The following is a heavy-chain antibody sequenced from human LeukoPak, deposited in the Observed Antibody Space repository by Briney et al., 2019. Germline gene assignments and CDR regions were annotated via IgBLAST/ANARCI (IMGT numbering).Heavy chain of an antibody. CDR3: AKCPSGVLRYFAPIDY. CDR2: LSNGGVT. D-gene: IGHD3-9*01. J-gene: IGHJ4*02. V-gene: IGHV3-66*01. CDR1: GFTVSDNY. Sequence: PGGSLTLSCAAPGFTVSDNYMSWVRQAPGKGLEWVSVLSNGGVTCYSDSVKGRFTISRDNSKNSLYLQMTSLRAEDTAVYYCAKCPSGVLRYFAPIDYWGQGPLVTVSS.